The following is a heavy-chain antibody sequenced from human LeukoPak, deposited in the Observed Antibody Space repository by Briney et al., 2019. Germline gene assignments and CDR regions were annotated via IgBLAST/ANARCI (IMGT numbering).Heavy chain of an antibody. CDR1: GFTFSSYA. CDR2: ISDSGGST. Sequence: PGGSLRLSCAASGFTFSSYAVSWVRQAPGKGLAWVSAISDSGGSTQYADSVKGRFTISRDNSKNTLYLQMNSLRAEDTAVYYCAKDLGVRRLTFVTTVYYFDYWGQGTLVTVSS. J-gene: IGHJ4*02. V-gene: IGHV3-23*01. CDR3: AKDLGVRRLTFVTTVYYFDY. D-gene: IGHD3-16*01.